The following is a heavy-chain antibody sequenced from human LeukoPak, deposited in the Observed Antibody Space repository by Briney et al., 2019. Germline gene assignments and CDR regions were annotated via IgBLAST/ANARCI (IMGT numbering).Heavy chain of an antibody. CDR2: ISSSSRTI. Sequence: PGGSLRLSCAASGFAFSTNSIDWGRQAPGKGLEWLSYISSSSRTIYYAGSVKGRFTISRENAKNSLYLQMNSLRAGDTAVYYCARESAYCGGDCSMDVWGQGTTVTVSS. V-gene: IGHV3-48*04. CDR1: GFAFSTNS. D-gene: IGHD2-21*02. CDR3: ARESAYCGGDCSMDV. J-gene: IGHJ6*02.